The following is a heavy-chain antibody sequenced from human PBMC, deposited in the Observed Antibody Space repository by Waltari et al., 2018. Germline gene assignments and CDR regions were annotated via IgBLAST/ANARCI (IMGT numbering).Heavy chain of an antibody. CDR1: GGTFSSYA. CDR2: IYPGDSDT. CDR3: ARLYYYGSGSSDAFDI. V-gene: IGHV5-51*01. D-gene: IGHD3-10*01. J-gene: IGHJ3*02. Sequence: VQLVQSGAEVKKPGSSVKVSCKASGGTFSSYAISWVRQASGQGLEWMGGIIYPGDSDTRYSPSFQGQVTISADKSISTAYLQWSSLKASDTAMYYCARLYYYGSGSSDAFDIWGQGTMVTVSS.